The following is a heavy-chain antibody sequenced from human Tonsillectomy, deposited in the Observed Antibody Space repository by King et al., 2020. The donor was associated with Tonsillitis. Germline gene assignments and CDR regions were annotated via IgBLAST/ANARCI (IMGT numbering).Heavy chain of an antibody. J-gene: IGHJ4*02. Sequence: EVQLVESGGGLVKPGGSLRLSCAASGFTFSSYSMNWVRQAPGRGLEWVSSISSSSSYIYYADSLKGRFTISRDNAKNSLYLQMNSLRAEDTVVYYCASRPPFDYWGQGTLVTVSS. V-gene: IGHV3-21*01. CDR1: GFTFSSYS. D-gene: IGHD1-14*01. CDR3: ASRPPFDY. CDR2: ISSSSSYI.